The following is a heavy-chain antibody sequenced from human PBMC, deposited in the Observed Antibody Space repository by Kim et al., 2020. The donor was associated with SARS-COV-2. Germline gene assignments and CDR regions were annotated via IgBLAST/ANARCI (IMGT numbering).Heavy chain of an antibody. CDR1: GFTFSTYA. CDR3: APSAMLRGVLSTSGMDV. D-gene: IGHD3-10*01. V-gene: IGHV3-23*01. Sequence: GGSLRLSCAASGFTFSTYAMTWVRQAPGKGLEWVSGIIGSGGFTYYADSVKGRFTISRDNSKNTLYLQMNSLRAEDTAVYYCAPSAMLRGVLSTSGMDVWGQGTTVTVSS. J-gene: IGHJ6*02. CDR2: IIGSGGFT.